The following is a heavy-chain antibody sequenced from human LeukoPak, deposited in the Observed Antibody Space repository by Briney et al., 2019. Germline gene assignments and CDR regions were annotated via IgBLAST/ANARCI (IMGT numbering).Heavy chain of an antibody. CDR1: GGSVSSGSYY. Sequence: SETLSLTCTVSGGSVSSGSYYWSWIRQPPGKGLEWIGYIYYSGSTNCNPSLKSRVTISVDTSKNQFSLKLSSVTAADTAVYYWAGVSTLPPGPPGLDSGGQGTLFTFPS. CDR3: AGVSTLPPGPPGLDS. V-gene: IGHV4-61*01. J-gene: IGHJ4*02. CDR2: IYYSGST. D-gene: IGHD1-1*01.